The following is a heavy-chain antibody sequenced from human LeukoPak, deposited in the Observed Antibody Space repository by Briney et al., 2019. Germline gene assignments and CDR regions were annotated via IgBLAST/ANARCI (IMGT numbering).Heavy chain of an antibody. J-gene: IGHJ4*02. CDR3: AHPLGYYASSGYGGGHYFDY. Sequence: SGPTLVNPTQTLTLTCTFSGFSLSTSGVGVAWIRQPPGKALEWLALIYWDDDKRYSPSLKSRLTITKDTSKNQVVLTMTNMDPVDTATYYCAHPLGYYASSGYGGGHYFDYWGQGTLVTVSS. CDR1: GFSLSTSGVG. D-gene: IGHD3-22*01. CDR2: IYWDDDK. V-gene: IGHV2-5*02.